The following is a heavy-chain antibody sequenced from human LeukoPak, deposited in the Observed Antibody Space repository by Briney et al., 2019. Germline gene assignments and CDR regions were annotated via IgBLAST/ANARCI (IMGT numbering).Heavy chain of an antibody. Sequence: SETLSLTCTVSGGSISSYYWSWIRQPPGKGLEWIGYIYYSGSTKYNPSLKSRVSISVDTSKNQFSLRLDSVTAADTAVYYCARHSSLQGYYFDYWGQGTLVTVSS. CDR1: GGSISSYY. V-gene: IGHV4-59*08. CDR2: IYYSGST. CDR3: ARHSSLQGYYFDY. J-gene: IGHJ4*02. D-gene: IGHD6-6*01.